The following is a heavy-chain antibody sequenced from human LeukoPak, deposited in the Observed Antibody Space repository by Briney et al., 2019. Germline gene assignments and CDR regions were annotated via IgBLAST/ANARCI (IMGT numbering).Heavy chain of an antibody. J-gene: IGHJ5*02. V-gene: IGHV4-4*02. D-gene: IGHD6-13*01. CDR1: GGSISSSKW. CDR3: ARVTYSSSWYNWFDP. CDR2: INHSGST. Sequence: SGTLSLTCTVSGGSISSSKWWSWVRQPPGKGLEWIGEINHSGSTNYNPSLKSRVTISVDTSKNQFSLKLSSVTAADTAVYYCARVTYSSSWYNWFDPWGQGTLVTVSS.